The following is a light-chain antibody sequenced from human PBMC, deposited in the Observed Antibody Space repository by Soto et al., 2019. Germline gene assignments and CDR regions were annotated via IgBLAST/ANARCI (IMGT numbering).Light chain of an antibody. CDR3: QQYGSAPYT. Sequence: EIVLTQSPGTLSLSPGERATLSCRASQSVSSSYLAWHQQKPGQAPRLLIYDASSRATGIPDRFSGSGSGTDFTLTISRLEPEDFAVYYCQQYGSAPYTFGQGTELEIK. V-gene: IGKV3-20*01. CDR1: QSVSSSY. J-gene: IGKJ2*01. CDR2: DAS.